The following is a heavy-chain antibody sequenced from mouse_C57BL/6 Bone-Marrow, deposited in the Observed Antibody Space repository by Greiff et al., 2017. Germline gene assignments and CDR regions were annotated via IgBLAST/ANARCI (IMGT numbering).Heavy chain of an antibody. Sequence: QVQLQQSGAELVRPGASVKLSCKASGYTFTSYWMHWVKQRPIQGLEWIGNIDPSDSDTHYNQKFKDKATLTVDKSSSTAYMQLSSLTSEDSAVYYCGRGYYGCYFDYWGQGTTLTVSS. CDR2: IDPSDSDT. J-gene: IGHJ2*01. D-gene: IGHD2-2*01. CDR3: GRGYYGCYFDY. V-gene: IGHV1-52*01. CDR1: GYTFTSYW.